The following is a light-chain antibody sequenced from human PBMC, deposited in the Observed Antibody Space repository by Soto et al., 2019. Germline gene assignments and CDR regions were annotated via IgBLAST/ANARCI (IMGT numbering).Light chain of an antibody. CDR3: HQYDSYPLT. V-gene: IGKV1-16*01. Sequence: DIQMTQSPSSVSASIGDSVTITCRASQDISYYLAWIQQKPGKAPQPLIFAATRLQSGVPLRFTGSVSGTDFTLTISSLQPEDFATYYCHQYDSYPLTFGEGTRVESK. CDR2: AAT. CDR1: QDISYY. J-gene: IGKJ4*01.